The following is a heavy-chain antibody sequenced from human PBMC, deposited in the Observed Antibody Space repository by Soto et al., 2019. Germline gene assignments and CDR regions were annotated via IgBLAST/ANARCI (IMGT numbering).Heavy chain of an antibody. Sequence: GGAPRPSLAGAKFTLGYHSKNWVRQAPGKGLEWVSTISSNGENTHYADSVKGRFIISSDNSSNTVALQMNSLRVEDTAIYYCVSWVSAHFDSWGQGTLVTVSS. CDR2: ISSNGENT. CDR1: KFTLGYHS. V-gene: IGHV3-23*01. J-gene: IGHJ4*01. D-gene: IGHD6-13*01. CDR3: VSWVSAHFDS.